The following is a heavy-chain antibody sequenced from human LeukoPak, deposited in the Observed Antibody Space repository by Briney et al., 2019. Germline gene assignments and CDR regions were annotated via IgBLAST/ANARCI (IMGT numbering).Heavy chain of an antibody. CDR1: GYSISSGHY. J-gene: IGHJ4*02. D-gene: IGHD2-2*01. CDR2: MYKSGST. V-gene: IGHV4-38-2*01. Sequence: SETLSLTCDVSGYSISSGHYWGWIRQSPGKGLEWIASMYKSGSTYFKSSLKSRVAISLDTPKNQFSLTLNSVTAADTAVYYCARHVYGRHQLQAYHFDYWGQGILVTVSS. CDR3: ARHVYGRHQLQAYHFDY.